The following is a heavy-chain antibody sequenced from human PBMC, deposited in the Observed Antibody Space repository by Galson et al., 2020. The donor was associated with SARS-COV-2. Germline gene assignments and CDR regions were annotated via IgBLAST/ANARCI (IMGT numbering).Heavy chain of an antibody. CDR3: ASPMSAFGEVMITHFDY. CDR1: PYSINNGYY. J-gene: IGHJ4*02. Sequence: SQTLSLTCTVSPYSINNGYYWGWIRQPTGKGLEWIGTIYHSGNTSYNPSLKSRVTIPADTSKNQLSLKLSSVTAADTAVYYCASPMSAFGEVMITHFDYWGQGTLVTVSS. CDR2: IYHSGNT. D-gene: IGHD3-16*01. V-gene: IGHV4-38-2*02.